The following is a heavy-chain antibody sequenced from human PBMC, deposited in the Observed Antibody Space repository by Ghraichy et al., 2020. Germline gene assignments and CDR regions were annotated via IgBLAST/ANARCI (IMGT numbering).Heavy chain of an antibody. D-gene: IGHD3-16*01. CDR2: ISSSSSYI. CDR3: ARDKLTYYDYIWGSYCGDDAFDI. CDR1: GFTFSSYS. V-gene: IGHV3-21*01. Sequence: GGSLRLSCAASGFTFSSYSMNWVRQAPGKGLEWVSSISSSSSYIYYADSVKGRFTISRDNAKNSLYLQMNSLRAEDTAVYYCARDKLTYYDYIWGSYCGDDAFDIWGQGTMVTVSS. J-gene: IGHJ3*02.